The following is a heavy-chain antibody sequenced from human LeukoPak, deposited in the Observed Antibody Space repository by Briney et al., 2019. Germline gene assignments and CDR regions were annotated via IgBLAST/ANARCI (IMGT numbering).Heavy chain of an antibody. CDR1: GFTFSSYG. CDR2: IWYDGSNK. V-gene: IGHV3-33*01. CDR3: ARDHSSSYPAGWFDP. D-gene: IGHD6-6*01. J-gene: IGHJ5*02. Sequence: GRSLRLSCAASGFTFSSYGMRWVRQAPGKGLEWVAVIWYDGSNKYYADSVKGRFTISRDNSKNTLYLQMNSLRAEDTAVYYCARDHSSSYPAGWFDPWGQGTLVTVSS.